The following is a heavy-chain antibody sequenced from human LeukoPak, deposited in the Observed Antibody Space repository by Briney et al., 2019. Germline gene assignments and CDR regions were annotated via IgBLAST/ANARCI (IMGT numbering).Heavy chain of an antibody. D-gene: IGHD2-2*01. V-gene: IGHV3-9*01. CDR1: GFTFEDYA. CDR2: ISWNSGSI. Sequence: GGSLRLSCAVSGFTFEDYAMHWVRQAPGKGLDWVAAISWNSGSINYADSVKGRFTISRDNAKNSLCLQMNSLRAEDTAFYYCVKERSRTGYFDYWGQGTLVTVSS. J-gene: IGHJ4*02. CDR3: VKERSRTGYFDY.